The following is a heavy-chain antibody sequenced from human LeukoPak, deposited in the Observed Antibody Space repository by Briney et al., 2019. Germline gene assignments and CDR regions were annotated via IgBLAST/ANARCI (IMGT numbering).Heavy chain of an antibody. V-gene: IGHV3-21*01. D-gene: IGHD6-13*01. CDR3: AREAAAAFDY. Sequence: GGSLRLSCAASGFTFSSYAISWVRQAPGKGLEWVSSISSSSSYIYYADSVKGRFTISRDNAKNSLYLQMNSLRAEDTAVYYCAREAAAAFDYWGQGTLVTVSS. CDR1: GFTFSSYA. J-gene: IGHJ4*02. CDR2: ISSSSSYI.